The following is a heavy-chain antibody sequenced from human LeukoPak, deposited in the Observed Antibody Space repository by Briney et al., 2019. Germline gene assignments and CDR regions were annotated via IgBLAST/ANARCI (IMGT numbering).Heavy chain of an antibody. D-gene: IGHD1-26*01. J-gene: IGHJ4*02. Sequence: ASVKVSCKASGYTFTGYYMHWVRQAPGQGLEWMGWINPNSGGTNYAQKFQGRVTMARDTPISTAYMELSRLRSDDTAVYYCARDLGGGSYGYWGQGTLVTVSS. CDR1: GYTFTGYY. V-gene: IGHV1-2*02. CDR2: INPNSGGT. CDR3: ARDLGGGSYGY.